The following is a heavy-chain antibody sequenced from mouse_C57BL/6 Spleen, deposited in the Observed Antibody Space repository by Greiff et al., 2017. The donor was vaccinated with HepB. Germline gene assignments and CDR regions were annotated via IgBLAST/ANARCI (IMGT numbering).Heavy chain of an antibody. CDR1: GYSFTSYY. J-gene: IGHJ3*01. CDR3: AREFTRGFAY. Sequence: QVQLQQSGPELVKPGASVKISCKASGYSFTSYYIHWVKQRPGQGLEWIGWIYPGSGNTKYNEKFKGKATLTADTSSSTAYMQLSSLTSEDSAVYCCAREFTRGFAYWGQGTLVTVSA. V-gene: IGHV1-66*01. CDR2: IYPGSGNT. D-gene: IGHD1-1*01.